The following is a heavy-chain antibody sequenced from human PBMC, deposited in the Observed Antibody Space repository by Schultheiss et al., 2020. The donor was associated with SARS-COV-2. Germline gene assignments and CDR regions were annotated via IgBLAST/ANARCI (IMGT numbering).Heavy chain of an antibody. V-gene: IGHV4-34*01. CDR2: IYASGST. CDR3: ARGEQLGVYYYYGMDV. Sequence: SETLSLTCAVYGGSFSDYYWSWIRQPPGKGLEWIGRIYASGSTYYNPSLKSRVTISVDTSKNQFSLQLNSVTPEDTAVYYCARGEQLGVYYYYGMDVWGQGTTVTVSS. J-gene: IGHJ6*02. CDR1: GGSFSDYY. D-gene: IGHD6-6*01.